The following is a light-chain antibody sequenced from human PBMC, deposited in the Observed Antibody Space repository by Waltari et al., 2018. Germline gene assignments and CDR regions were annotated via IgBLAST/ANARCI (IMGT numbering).Light chain of an antibody. J-gene: IGKJ4*01. Sequence: EIVLTQSPATLSLSPGERATLSCRASQSVIRYLACYQKKHGQAPRRLIYDASNRATGIPARFSGSGSGTDFTLTIGSLEVEDSAVYYCQHRSSWPLTFGGGTKVEIK. V-gene: IGKV3-11*01. CDR1: QSVIRY. CDR2: DAS. CDR3: QHRSSWPLT.